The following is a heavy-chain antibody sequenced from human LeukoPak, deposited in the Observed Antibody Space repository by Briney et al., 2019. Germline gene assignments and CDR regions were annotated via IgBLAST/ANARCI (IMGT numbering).Heavy chain of an antibody. Sequence: GASVKVSCKASGYTFTSYGISWVRQAPGLGLEWMGWISAYNGNTNYAQKLQGRVTMTTDTSTSTAYMELRSLRSDDTAVYYCARVYYDSSGYYYRRFDYWGQGTLVTVSS. D-gene: IGHD3-22*01. CDR1: GYTFTSYG. V-gene: IGHV1-18*01. J-gene: IGHJ4*02. CDR3: ARVYYDSSGYYYRRFDY. CDR2: ISAYNGNT.